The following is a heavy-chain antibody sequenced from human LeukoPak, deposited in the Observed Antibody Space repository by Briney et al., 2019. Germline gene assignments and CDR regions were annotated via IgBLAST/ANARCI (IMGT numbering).Heavy chain of an antibody. J-gene: IGHJ4*02. CDR2: VRGSGGST. CDR3: AKDQIALLGSFFDY. CDR1: GLTFRNFG. V-gene: IGHV3-23*01. D-gene: IGHD2/OR15-2a*01. Sequence: GGSLRLSCAASGLTFRNFGMSWVRQAPGKGLEWVSSVRGSGGSTYYADSVKGRFTISRDNSKNTLYLQMNSLRAEDTAVYYCAKDQIALLGSFFDYWGQGTLVTVSS.